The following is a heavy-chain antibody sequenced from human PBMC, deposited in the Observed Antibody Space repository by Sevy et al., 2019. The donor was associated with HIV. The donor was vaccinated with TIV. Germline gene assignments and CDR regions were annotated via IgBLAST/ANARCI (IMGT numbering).Heavy chain of an antibody. J-gene: IGHJ4*02. CDR1: SESFRRYY. CDR2: INHSGTT. V-gene: IGHV4-34*01. D-gene: IGHD1-26*01. Sequence: SETLCLTCAVYSESFRRYYWNWIRQSPEKGLEWIGEINHSGTTNYNPSLKSRVTISVDPSRNQFSLKLNSVTAADTAVYYCASDSGTYTYYFDYWGQGTPVTVSS. CDR3: ASDSGTYTYYFDY.